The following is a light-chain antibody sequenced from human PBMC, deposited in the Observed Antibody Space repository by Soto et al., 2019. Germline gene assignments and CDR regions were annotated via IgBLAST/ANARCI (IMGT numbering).Light chain of an antibody. Sequence: DIQMTQSPSTLSASGGGRVTITFRASQTISSWLAWYQQKPGKAPKLLIYKASTLKSGVPSRFSGSGSGTEFTLTISSLQPDDFATYYCQHYNSYSEAFGQGTKVDIK. CDR2: KAS. V-gene: IGKV1-5*03. J-gene: IGKJ1*01. CDR3: QHYNSYSEA. CDR1: QTISSW.